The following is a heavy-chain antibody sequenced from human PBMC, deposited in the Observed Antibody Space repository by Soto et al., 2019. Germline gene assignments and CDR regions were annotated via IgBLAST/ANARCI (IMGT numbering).Heavy chain of an antibody. CDR1: GFTFSSYA. Sequence: QVQLVESGGGVVQPGRSLRLSCAASGFTFSSYAMHWVRQAPGKGLEWVAVISYDGSNKYYADSVKGRFTIPRDNSKNTLYLQMNSLRAEDTAVYYCARPSEATTYYFDYWGQGTLVTVSS. V-gene: IGHV3-30-3*01. J-gene: IGHJ4*02. CDR2: ISYDGSNK. CDR3: ARPSEATTYYFDY.